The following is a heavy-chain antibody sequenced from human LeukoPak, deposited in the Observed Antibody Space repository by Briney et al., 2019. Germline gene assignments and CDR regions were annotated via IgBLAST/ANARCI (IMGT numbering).Heavy chain of an antibody. V-gene: IGHV1-18*01. CDR3: ARVGLSGYQLPYWFDP. CDR1: GGTFSSYA. Sequence: ASVKVSCKASGGTFSSYAISWVRQAPGQGLEWMGWISVYNGNTNYAQNLQGRVTMITDTSTSTAYMELRNLRSDDTAVYFCARVGLSGYQLPYWFDPWGQGTQVTVSS. J-gene: IGHJ5*02. CDR2: ISVYNGNT. D-gene: IGHD2-2*01.